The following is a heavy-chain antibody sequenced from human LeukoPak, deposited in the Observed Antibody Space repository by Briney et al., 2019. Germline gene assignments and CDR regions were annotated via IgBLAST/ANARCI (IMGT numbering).Heavy chain of an antibody. V-gene: IGHV4-61*08. CDR3: ARVSLYSGVNLDI. CDR2: IFYSGNT. Sequence: SETLSLTCTVSGGSISSGGYYWSWIRQPPGKGLEWIGYIFYSGNTSYNPSLKSRVTISVDTSKNQFSLKLSSVTAADTAVYYCARVSLYSGVNLDIWGQGTMVTVSS. CDR1: GGSISSGGYY. J-gene: IGHJ3*02. D-gene: IGHD5-12*01.